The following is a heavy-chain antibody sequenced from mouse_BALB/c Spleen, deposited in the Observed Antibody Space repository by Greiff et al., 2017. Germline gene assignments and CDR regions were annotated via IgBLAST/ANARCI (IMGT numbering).Heavy chain of an antibody. CDR2: ISSGGSYT. J-gene: IGHJ4*01. V-gene: IGHV5-6*01. D-gene: IGHD1-2*01. Sequence: EVQLVESGGDLVKPGGSLKLSCAASGFTFSSYGMSWVRQTPDKRLEWVATISSGGSYTYYPDSVKGRFTISRDNAKNTLYLQMSSLKSEDTAMYYCARHETTARAMDYWGQGTSVTVSS. CDR3: ARHETTARAMDY. CDR1: GFTFSSYG.